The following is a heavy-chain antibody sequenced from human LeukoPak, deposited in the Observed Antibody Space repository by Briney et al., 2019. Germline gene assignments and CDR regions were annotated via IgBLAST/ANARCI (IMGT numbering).Heavy chain of an antibody. J-gene: IGHJ4*02. CDR1: GFTFSDYY. D-gene: IGHD1-7*01. V-gene: IGHV3-11*04. Sequence: GGSLRLFCAASGFTFSDYYMSWIRQAPGKGLEWVSYISSSGSTIYYADSVKGRFTISRDNAKNSLYLQMNSLRAEDTAVYYCARDWGMELELQIRFDYWGQGTLVTVSS. CDR2: ISSSGSTI. CDR3: ARDWGMELELQIRFDY.